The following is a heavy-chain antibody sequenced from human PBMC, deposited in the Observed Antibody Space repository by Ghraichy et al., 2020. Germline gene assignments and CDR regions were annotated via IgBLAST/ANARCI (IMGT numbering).Heavy chain of an antibody. J-gene: IGHJ6*02. CDR2: IYYSGST. Sequence: SETLSLTCTVSGGSISSYYWSWIRQPPGKGLEWIGYIYYSGSTNYNPSLKSRVTISVDTSKNQFSLKLSSVTAADTAVYYCARQLRWGGDGMDVWGQGTTVTVSS. V-gene: IGHV4-59*08. CDR1: GGSISSYY. D-gene: IGHD2-21*01. CDR3: ARQLRWGGDGMDV.